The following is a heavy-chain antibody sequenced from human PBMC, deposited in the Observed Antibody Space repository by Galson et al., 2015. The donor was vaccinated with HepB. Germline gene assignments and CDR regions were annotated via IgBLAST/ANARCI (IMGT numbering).Heavy chain of an antibody. CDR1: GYTFTSYG. Sequence: SVKVSCKASGYTFTSYGISWVRQAPGQGLEWMGWISAYNGNTNYAQKLQGRVTMTTDTSTSTAYMELRSLRSDDTAVYYCARAGPRGRYYDILTGYYRGSGGFDPWGQGTLVTVSS. D-gene: IGHD3-9*01. J-gene: IGHJ5*02. V-gene: IGHV1-18*01. CDR2: ISAYNGNT. CDR3: ARAGPRGRYYDILTGYYRGSGGFDP.